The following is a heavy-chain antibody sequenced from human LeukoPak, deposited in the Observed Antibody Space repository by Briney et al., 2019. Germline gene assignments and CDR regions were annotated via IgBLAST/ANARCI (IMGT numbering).Heavy chain of an antibody. D-gene: IGHD3-16*01. CDR2: IRYDGSNK. V-gene: IGHV3-30*02. Sequence: QTGGSLRLSCAASGFTFSSYGMHWVRQAPGKGLEWVAFIRYDGSNKYYADSVKGRFTISRDNSKNTLYLQMNSLRAEDTAVYYLANVGRLDYWGQGTLVTVAS. CDR1: GFTFSSYG. CDR3: ANVGRLDY. J-gene: IGHJ4*02.